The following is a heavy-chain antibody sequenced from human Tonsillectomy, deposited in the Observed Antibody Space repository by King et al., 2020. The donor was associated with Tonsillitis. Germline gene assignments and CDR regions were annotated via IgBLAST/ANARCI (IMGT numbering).Heavy chain of an antibody. CDR1: GFTFDDYA. CDR3: AKDRDYALDV. CDR2: ISWNSGSI. J-gene: IGHJ6*04. V-gene: IGHV3-9*01. Sequence: VQLVESGGGLVQPGRSLRLSCAAFGFTFDDYAMHWVRHAPGKGLEWVSGISWNSGSIGYADSVKGRFTISRDNAKNSLYLQMNSLRAEDTALYYCAKDRDYALDVWGKGTTVTVSS.